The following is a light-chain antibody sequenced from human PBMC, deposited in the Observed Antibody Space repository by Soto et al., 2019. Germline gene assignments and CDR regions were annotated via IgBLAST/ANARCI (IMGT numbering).Light chain of an antibody. CDR3: QQYGSSPRT. CDR1: QSVRSSY. J-gene: IGKJ1*01. V-gene: IGKV3-20*01. Sequence: EIVLTQSPGTLSLSPGERATLSCRASQSVRSSYLAWYQQKPGQAPRLLIYGASSRATGIPDRFSGSGSGTDFTLTISRLEPEDFAVCYCQQYGSSPRTLGRGTKVDIK. CDR2: GAS.